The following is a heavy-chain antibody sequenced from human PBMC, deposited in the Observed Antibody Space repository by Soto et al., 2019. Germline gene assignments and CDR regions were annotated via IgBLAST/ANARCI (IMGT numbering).Heavy chain of an antibody. CDR3: AGFCDDYIWGSYRHVD. CDR2: IYYSGST. Sequence: SETLSLTCTVSGGSISSYYWSWIRQPPGKGLEWIGYIYYSGSTNYNPSLKSRVTISVDTSKNQFSLKLSSVTAADTAVYYCAGFCDDYIWGSYRHVDWGQGTLVTVSS. V-gene: IGHV4-59*08. CDR1: GGSISSYY. D-gene: IGHD3-16*02. J-gene: IGHJ4*02.